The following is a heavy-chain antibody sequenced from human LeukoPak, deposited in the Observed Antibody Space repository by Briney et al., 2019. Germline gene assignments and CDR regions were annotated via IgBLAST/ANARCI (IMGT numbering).Heavy chain of an antibody. CDR1: GGSFSGYY. CDR3: ARVAVPYYGMDV. J-gene: IGHJ6*02. CDR2: INHSGST. Sequence: PAETLSLTCAVYGGSFSGYYWSWIRQPPGKGLEWIGEINHSGSTNYNPSLKSRVTISVDTSKNHFSLKLSSVTAADTAVYYCARVAVPYYGMDVWGQGTTVTVS. V-gene: IGHV4-34*01.